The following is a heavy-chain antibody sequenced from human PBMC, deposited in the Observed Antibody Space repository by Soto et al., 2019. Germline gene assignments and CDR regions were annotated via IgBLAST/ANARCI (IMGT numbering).Heavy chain of an antibody. CDR1: GYTFANYG. CDR2: ISIHNGNT. D-gene: IGHD2-8*01. V-gene: IGHV1-18*04. Sequence: QAQLEQSGGEVKKSGASVKVSCKASGYTFANYGISWVRQAPGQGLEWMGWISIHNGNTNFAQKFQGRVTLTTDTTTSTANMALRSLRSDDTAVYYGAIMTTQDYSHYYLDVWGKGTTVTVSS. CDR3: AIMTTQDYSHYYLDV. J-gene: IGHJ6*03.